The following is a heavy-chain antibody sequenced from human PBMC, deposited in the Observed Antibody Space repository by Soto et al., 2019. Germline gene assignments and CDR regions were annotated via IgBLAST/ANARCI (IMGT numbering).Heavy chain of an antibody. CDR3: ARRPAYTINRYICSDP. CDR1: GEYVSDYS. Sequence: PSETLSLTCAIYGEYVSDYSWSWIRQPQWKGLQWIGEIYHNGCTYYSPSLESRVTISQDTSKNQFFLRLRSVTAADTPVYDCARRPAYTINRYICSDPWGQGTTVTVSS. J-gene: IGHJ5*02. CDR2: IYHNGCT. D-gene: IGHD2-21*01. V-gene: IGHV4-34*01.